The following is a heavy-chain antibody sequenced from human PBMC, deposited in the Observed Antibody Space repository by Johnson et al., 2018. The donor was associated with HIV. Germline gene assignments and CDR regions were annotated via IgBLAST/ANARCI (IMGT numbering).Heavy chain of an antibody. CDR2: ISYDGSNK. Sequence: QVQLVESGGGVVQPGRSLRLSCAASGFTFSSYPIHWVRQAPGKGLEWVAVISYDGSNKYYADSVKGRFTISRDNSKNTQYLQMNSLRAEDTAVYCCARERGFFSLRARGAVDIWGQGTMVTVSS. CDR3: ARERGFFSLRARGAVDI. CDR1: GFTFSSYP. D-gene: IGHD2/OR15-2a*01. J-gene: IGHJ3*02. V-gene: IGHV3-30*04.